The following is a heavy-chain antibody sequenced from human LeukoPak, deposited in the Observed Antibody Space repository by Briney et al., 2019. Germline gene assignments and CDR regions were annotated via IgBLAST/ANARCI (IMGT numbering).Heavy chain of an antibody. J-gene: IGHJ4*02. Sequence: GGSVRLSCAASGFTFSSYCMHWVSQAPGKGLEWVAFIRYDGSNKFYADSVKGRFTISRDNSKNTLDLQMNSLRAEDTAVYYCAKDALSLCSYNWYYFDNWGQGTLVTVSS. D-gene: IGHD1-1*01. CDR2: IRYDGSNK. CDR3: AKDALSLCSYNWYYFDN. V-gene: IGHV3-30*02. CDR1: GFTFSSYC.